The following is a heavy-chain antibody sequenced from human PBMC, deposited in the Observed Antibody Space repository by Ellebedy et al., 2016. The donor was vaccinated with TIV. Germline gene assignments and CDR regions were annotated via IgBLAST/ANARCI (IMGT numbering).Heavy chain of an antibody. V-gene: IGHV3-30-3*01. J-gene: IGHJ4*02. D-gene: IGHD6-6*01. CDR1: GFTFSSYA. Sequence: GESLKISXAASGFTFSSYAMHWVRQAPGKGLEWVAVISYDGSNKYYADSVKGRFTIARDNSKNTLYLQMNSLRAEDTAVYYCAKDTYSSSNPYYFDYWGQGTLVTVSS. CDR3: AKDTYSSSNPYYFDY. CDR2: ISYDGSNK.